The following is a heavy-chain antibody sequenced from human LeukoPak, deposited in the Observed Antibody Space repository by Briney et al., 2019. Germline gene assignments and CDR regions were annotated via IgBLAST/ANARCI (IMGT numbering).Heavy chain of an antibody. V-gene: IGHV1-2*02. J-gene: IGHJ4*02. CDR3: ARADIVVVPAAYDY. D-gene: IGHD2-2*01. Sequence: ASVKVSCKASGYTFTGYYMHWVRQAPGQGLEWMGWINPNSGGTNYAQKFQGRVTMTRDTSISTAYMELSRLRSDDTAVYYCARADIVVVPAAYDYWGQETLVTVSS. CDR2: INPNSGGT. CDR1: GYTFTGYY.